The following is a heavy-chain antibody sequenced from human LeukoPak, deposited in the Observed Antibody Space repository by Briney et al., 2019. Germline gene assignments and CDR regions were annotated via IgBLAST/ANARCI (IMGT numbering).Heavy chain of an antibody. CDR2: ISSSGSTI. CDR3: ARDHIVVVVAATYRYFDY. D-gene: IGHD2-15*01. J-gene: IGHJ4*02. Sequence: PGGSLRLSCAASGFTFSDYYMSWIRQAPGKGLEWVSYISSSGSTIYYADSVKGRFTISRDNAKNSLYLQMNSLRAEDTAVYYCARDHIVVVVAATYRYFDYRGQGTLVTVSS. V-gene: IGHV3-11*01. CDR1: GFTFSDYY.